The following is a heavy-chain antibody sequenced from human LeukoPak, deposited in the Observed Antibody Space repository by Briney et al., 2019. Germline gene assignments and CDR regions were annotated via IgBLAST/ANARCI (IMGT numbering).Heavy chain of an antibody. V-gene: IGHV3-23*01. D-gene: IGHD3-10*01. Sequence: GGSLRLSCAASGFTFSSYWMSWVRQAPGKGLEWVSGISGSGGITYYADSVKGRFTISRDNSKNTLYPQMNSLRAEDTAVYYCARGGARLYGSGSYYFDYWGQGTLVTVSS. CDR1: GFTFSSYW. J-gene: IGHJ4*02. CDR3: ARGGARLYGSGSYYFDY. CDR2: ISGSGGIT.